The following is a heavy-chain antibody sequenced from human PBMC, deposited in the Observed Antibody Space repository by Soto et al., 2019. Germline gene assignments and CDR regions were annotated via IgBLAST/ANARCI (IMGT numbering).Heavy chain of an antibody. V-gene: IGHV3-23*01. CDR2: ISGSGGST. D-gene: IGHD2-8*01. Sequence: EVQLLESGGGLVQPGGSLRLSCAASGFTFSSYAMSWVRQAPGKGLEWVSAISGSGGSTYYADSVKGRFTISRDNSKNALCRQMNCMRAEDTAVYYCARGGILYHRGGMDVWGQGTTVTVSS. CDR3: ARGGILYHRGGMDV. CDR1: GFTFSSYA. J-gene: IGHJ6*02.